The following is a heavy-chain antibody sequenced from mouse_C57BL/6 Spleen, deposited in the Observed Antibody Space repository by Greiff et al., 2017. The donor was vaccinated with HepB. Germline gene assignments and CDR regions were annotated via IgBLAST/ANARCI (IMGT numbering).Heavy chain of an antibody. J-gene: IGHJ3*01. D-gene: IGHD2-4*01. Sequence: QVQLQQSGAELVRPGASVKLSCKASGYTFTDYYINWVKQRPGQGLEWIARIYPGSGNTYYNEKFKGKATLTAEKSSSTAYMQLSSLTSEDSAVYFCAREGYYDYVWFAYWGQGTLVTVSA. CDR3: AREGYYDYVWFAY. V-gene: IGHV1-76*01. CDR2: IYPGSGNT. CDR1: GYTFTDYY.